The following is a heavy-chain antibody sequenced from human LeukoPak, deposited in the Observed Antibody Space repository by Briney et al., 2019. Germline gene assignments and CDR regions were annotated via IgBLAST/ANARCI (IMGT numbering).Heavy chain of an antibody. V-gene: IGHV3-33*01. CDR2: IWYDGSNK. CDR1: GFTFSSYG. D-gene: IGHD6-19*01. CDR3: ARDQQQWLDNMLPPVR. Sequence: PWGALRLSCAASGFTFSSYGMHWVRQAPGKGLEWVAVIWYDGSNKYYADSVKGRFTISRDNSKNTLYLQMNSLRAEDTAVYYCARDQQQWLDNMLPPVRWGQGTLVTVSS. J-gene: IGHJ4*02.